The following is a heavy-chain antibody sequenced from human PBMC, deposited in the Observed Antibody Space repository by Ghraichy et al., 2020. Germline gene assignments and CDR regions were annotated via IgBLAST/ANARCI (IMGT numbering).Heavy chain of an antibody. CDR3: VRGMFSDYASGWPFDC. CDR2: IYSSGST. CDR1: GFTVSNKH. D-gene: IGHD6-19*01. J-gene: IGHJ4*02. Sequence: GESLNISCVASGFTVSNKHMSWVRQAPGKGLEWVSVIYSSGSTSYASSVKGRFTISRDNSKNTVYLQMNSPRAEDTAVYYCVRGMFSDYASGWPFDCWGQGTLVTVSS. V-gene: IGHV3-53*01.